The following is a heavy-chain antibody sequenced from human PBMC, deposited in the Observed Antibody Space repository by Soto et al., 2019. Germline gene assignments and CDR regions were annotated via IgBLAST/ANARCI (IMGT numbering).Heavy chain of an antibody. Sequence: QVQLVESGGGVVQPGRSLRLSCAASGFTFSSYGMHWVRQAPGKGLEWVAVISYDGSNKYYADSVKGRFTISRDNSKNTLYLQMNSLRGEDTAVDYCAKEKGWLQLDYWGQGTLVTVSS. CDR1: GFTFSSYG. V-gene: IGHV3-30*18. D-gene: IGHD5-12*01. J-gene: IGHJ4*02. CDR3: AKEKGWLQLDY. CDR2: ISYDGSNK.